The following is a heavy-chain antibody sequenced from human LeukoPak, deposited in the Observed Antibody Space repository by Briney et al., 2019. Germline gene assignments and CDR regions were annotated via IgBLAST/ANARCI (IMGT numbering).Heavy chain of an antibody. CDR3: IMDHYYYYMNV. Sequence: PSETLSLTCTVSDGSISSYYRSWIRQPPGKGLEWIGYIYYSGSTNYNPSLKGRVTISVDTSKNQFSLKLSSVTAADTAVYFCIMDHYYYYMNVWGKGTTVTVSS. D-gene: IGHD3-16*01. V-gene: IGHV4-59*01. J-gene: IGHJ6*03. CDR2: IYYSGST. CDR1: DGSISSYY.